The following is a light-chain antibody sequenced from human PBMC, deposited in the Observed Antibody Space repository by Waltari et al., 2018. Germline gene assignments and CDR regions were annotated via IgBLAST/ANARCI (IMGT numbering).Light chain of an antibody. Sequence: HSVMTQPPSASGTPGQRVTISCSGSNSNSGSNTVNWYQQLPGAAPKLRIYYNNQRPSGVPDRFSGSKSGTSASLAISGLQSEDEADYYCEAWDDSLNGQVFGGGTKLTVL. CDR1: NSNSGSNT. V-gene: IGLV1-44*01. CDR3: EAWDDSLNGQV. J-gene: IGLJ3*02. CDR2: YNN.